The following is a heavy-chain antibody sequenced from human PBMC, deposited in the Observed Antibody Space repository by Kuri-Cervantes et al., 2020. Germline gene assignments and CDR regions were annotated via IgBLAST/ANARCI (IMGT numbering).Heavy chain of an antibody. Sequence: SETLSLTCTVSGGSISSYYWSWIRQPPGKGLEWIGYIYYSGSTYYNPSLKSRVTISVDTSKNQFSLKLSSVTAADTAVYYCAREVTETHYYYYGMDVWGQGTTVTVSS. CDR2: IYYSGST. D-gene: IGHD2-21*02. CDR1: GGSISSYY. J-gene: IGHJ6*02. CDR3: AREVTETHYYYYGMDV. V-gene: IGHV4-59*12.